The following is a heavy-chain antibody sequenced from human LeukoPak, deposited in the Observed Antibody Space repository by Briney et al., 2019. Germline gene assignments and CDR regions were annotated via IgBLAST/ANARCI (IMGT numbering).Heavy chain of an antibody. Sequence: QTSETLSLTCAVYGGSFSGYYWSWIRQPPGKGLEWIGEINHSGGTNYNPSLKSQVTISVDTSKNQFSLKLSSVTAADTAVYYRARGLFKYSSSWYGNNWFDPWGQGTLVTVSS. CDR3: ARGLFKYSSSWYGNNWFDP. CDR2: INHSGGT. CDR1: GGSFSGYY. J-gene: IGHJ5*02. D-gene: IGHD6-13*01. V-gene: IGHV4-34*01.